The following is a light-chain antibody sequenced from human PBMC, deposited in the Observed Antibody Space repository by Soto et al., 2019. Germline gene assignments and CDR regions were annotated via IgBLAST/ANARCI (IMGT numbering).Light chain of an antibody. V-gene: IGKV3-20*01. Sequence: EIVLTQSPGTLSLSPGERATLSCRASLSVSSSYLAWYQQKPGQAPRLLIYGSSSRATGVPDRFSGSGSGTDFNLTISRLEPEDFAVYYCQQYGSSAPGTFGQGTKVEI. J-gene: IGKJ1*01. CDR1: LSVSSSY. CDR3: QQYGSSAPGT. CDR2: GSS.